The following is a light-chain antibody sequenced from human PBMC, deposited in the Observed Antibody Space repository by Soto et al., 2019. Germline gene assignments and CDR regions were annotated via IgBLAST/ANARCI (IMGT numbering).Light chain of an antibody. V-gene: IGKV1-5*01. J-gene: IGKJ1*01. CDR3: QQYETFSGT. CDR1: QSISNW. CDR2: HAS. Sequence: DIQMTQSPSTLSASVGDTVTVTCRASQSISNWLAWYQQKPGTAPKVLIYHASALPRGVPSRFSGSGSGTKFTLTIASLQPDDFATYYCQQYETFSGTFGPGTKVDIK.